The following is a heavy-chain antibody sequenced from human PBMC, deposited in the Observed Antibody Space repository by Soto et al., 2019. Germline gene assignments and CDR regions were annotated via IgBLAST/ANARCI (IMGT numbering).Heavy chain of an antibody. J-gene: IGHJ4*02. CDR1: GFTVSSNY. CDR2: IYSGGST. Sequence: EVHLVESGGGLIQPGGSLRLSCAASGFTVSSNYMTWVRQAPGKGLEWVSVIYSGGSTSSADSVKGRFTISRDNAKNSLYLQMNSLRVEDTSVYYCARAGYCGPGCYYYFDYWGQGTLVTVSS. CDR3: ARAGYCGPGCYYYFDY. D-gene: IGHD2-21*02. V-gene: IGHV3-53*01.